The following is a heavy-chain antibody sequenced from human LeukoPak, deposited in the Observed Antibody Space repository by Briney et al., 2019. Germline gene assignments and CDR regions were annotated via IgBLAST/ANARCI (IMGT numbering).Heavy chain of an antibody. CDR3: AKVQGLTDAFDI. Sequence: GGSLRLSCAASGFTFSSYAMSCVRQAPGKGLEWVSAISGSGGSTYYADSVKGRFTISRDNSKNTLYLQMNSLRAEDTAVYYCAKVQGLTDAFDIWGQGTMVTVSS. CDR2: ISGSGGST. CDR1: GFTFSSYA. J-gene: IGHJ3*02. V-gene: IGHV3-23*01. D-gene: IGHD3-9*01.